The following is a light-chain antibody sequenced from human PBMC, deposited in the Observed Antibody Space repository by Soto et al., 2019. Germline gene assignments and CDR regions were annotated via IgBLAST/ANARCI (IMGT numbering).Light chain of an antibody. CDR2: DDG. Sequence: YELTQPPSVSVAPGQTARITCGGNNIGGKSLHWYQQKPGQAPVLVVYDDGDRPSGIPERFSGSNSGNTATLTISRVEAGDEADYYCQVWDNNYDHYVFGTGTKVTV. CDR1: NIGGKS. CDR3: QVWDNNYDHYV. V-gene: IGLV3-21*02. J-gene: IGLJ1*01.